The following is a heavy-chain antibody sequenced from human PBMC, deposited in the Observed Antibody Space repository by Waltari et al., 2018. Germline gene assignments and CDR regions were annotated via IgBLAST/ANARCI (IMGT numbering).Heavy chain of an antibody. CDR2: ISDAGGII. Sequence: EVELLASGGGLVQPGGSIRLSCAASGFRFSTYVMNWVRQAPGKGLEWVSSISDAGGIINYADSVKGRFTISRDNSKNTLYLQMNSLRVEDTAVYYCARGSGVDSWGQGTLVTVSS. J-gene: IGHJ4*02. CDR3: ARGSGVDS. D-gene: IGHD7-27*01. CDR1: GFRFSTYV. V-gene: IGHV3-23*01.